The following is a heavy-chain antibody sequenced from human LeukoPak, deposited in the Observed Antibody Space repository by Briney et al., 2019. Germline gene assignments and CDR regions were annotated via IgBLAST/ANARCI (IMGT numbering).Heavy chain of an antibody. Sequence: SETLSLTCTVSGASITTYYWTWIRQPPGKGLEWIGYIYYSGSTNYNPSLKSRVTISVDASKHQFSLKLSSVTAADTAVYYCARWVVGATESFDYWGQGTLVTVSS. D-gene: IGHD1-26*01. J-gene: IGHJ4*02. CDR2: IYYSGST. CDR1: GASITTYY. CDR3: ARWVVGATESFDY. V-gene: IGHV4-59*01.